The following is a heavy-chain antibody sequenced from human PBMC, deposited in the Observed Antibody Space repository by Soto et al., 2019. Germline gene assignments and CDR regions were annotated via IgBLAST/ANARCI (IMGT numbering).Heavy chain of an antibody. V-gene: IGHV4-4*07. D-gene: IGHD5-12*01. J-gene: IGHJ4*02. CDR3: AREGSYSAYNFAHGIQLWSFDF. CDR1: GGSINTFY. Sequence: QVRLQESGPGLLKPSETLSLTCTVSGGSINTFYWSWVRQPAGKGLEWIGRIFSSGSTSFNPSLEGRVVMSVDTSKNHFSLNLSYVTAADMAVYYCAREGSYSAYNFAHGIQLWSFDFWGQGALVTVSS. CDR2: IFSSGST.